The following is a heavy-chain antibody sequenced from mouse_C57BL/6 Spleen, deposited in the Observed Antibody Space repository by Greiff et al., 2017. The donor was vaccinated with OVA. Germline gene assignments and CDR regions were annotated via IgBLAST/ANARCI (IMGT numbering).Heavy chain of an antibody. V-gene: IGHV1-53*01. CDR2: INPSNGGT. D-gene: IGHD2-5*01. J-gene: IGHJ3*01. CDR1: GYTFTSYW. Sequence: QVQLQQSGTELVKPGASVKLSCKASGYTFTSYWMHWVKQRPGQGLEWIGNINPSNGGTNYNEKFKSKATLTVDKSSSTAYMQLSSLTSEDSAVYYCARPLYYSNYDVWFAYWGQGTLVTVSA. CDR3: ARPLYYSNYDVWFAY.